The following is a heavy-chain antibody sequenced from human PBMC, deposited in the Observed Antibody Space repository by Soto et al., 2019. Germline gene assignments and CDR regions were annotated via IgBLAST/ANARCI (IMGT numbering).Heavy chain of an antibody. CDR2: INPHSGGT. D-gene: IGHD2-21*02. J-gene: IGHJ4*02. CDR3: ARSPGGVVTARYYFDY. CDR1: GYTFTGYY. V-gene: IGHV1-2*04. Sequence: QVQLVQSGAEVKKPGASVKVSCKASGYTFTGYYMHWVRQAPGQGLEWMGWINPHSGGTNYAQKFQGWVTMTRDTSIRTAYMELSRLRSDDTAVYYCARSPGGVVTARYYFDYWGQGTLVNVSS.